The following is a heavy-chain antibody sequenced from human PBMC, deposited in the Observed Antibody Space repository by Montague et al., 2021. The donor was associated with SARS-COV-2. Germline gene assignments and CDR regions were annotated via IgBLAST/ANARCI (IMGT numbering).Heavy chain of an antibody. J-gene: IGHJ4*02. V-gene: IGHV4-59*08. Sequence: SETLSLTCAVSGASISSYYWSWIRQPPGKGLECIGYIYYSGSTNYNPSLKTRASISLDTPNNQFSLKMASVTAADTAVYFCAAGAWTNGDFDFWGQGFLVTVSS. CDR1: GASISSYY. CDR2: IYYSGST. CDR3: AAGAWTNGDFDF. D-gene: IGHD1/OR15-1a*01.